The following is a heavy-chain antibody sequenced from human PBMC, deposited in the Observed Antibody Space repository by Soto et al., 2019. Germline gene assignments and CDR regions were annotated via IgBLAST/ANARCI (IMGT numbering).Heavy chain of an antibody. D-gene: IGHD4-17*01. V-gene: IGHV3-9*01. CDR3: AKGASTTVFAFNDY. CDR1: GFTFDDYA. Sequence: EVQLVESGGGLVQPGRSLRLSCAASGFTFDDYAMHWVRQGPGKGLEWVSSISWNSGNLGYADSVKGRFTISRDNAKNSLSLQMNSLRGEHTALYYCAKGASTTVFAFNDYWGQGTLVTVSS. CDR2: ISWNSGNL. J-gene: IGHJ4*02.